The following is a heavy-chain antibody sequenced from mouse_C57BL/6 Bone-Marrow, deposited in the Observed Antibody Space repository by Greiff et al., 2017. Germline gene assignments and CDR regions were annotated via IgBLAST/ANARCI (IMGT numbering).Heavy chain of an antibody. J-gene: IGHJ3*01. CDR2: IRNKANGYTT. D-gene: IGHD3-2*02. V-gene: IGHV7-3*01. CDR3: ARYMGSGPAWFAY. Sequence: EVQGVESGGGLVQPGGSLSLSCAASGFTFTDYYMSWVRQPPGKALEWLGFIRNKANGYTTEYSASVKGRFTISRDNSQSILYLQMNALRAEDSATYYCARYMGSGPAWFAYWGQGTLVTVSA. CDR1: GFTFTDYY.